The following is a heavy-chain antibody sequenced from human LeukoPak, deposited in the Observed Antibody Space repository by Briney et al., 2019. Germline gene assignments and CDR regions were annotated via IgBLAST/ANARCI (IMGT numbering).Heavy chain of an antibody. D-gene: IGHD4-17*01. Sequence: SGGSLRLSCAASGFTFSSYAMSWVRQAPGKGLEWISAISGSGGSTYYADSVKGRFTISRDNSKNTLYLQMNSLRAEDTAVYYCAKAYSPTTGFDYWGQGTLVTVSS. J-gene: IGHJ4*02. CDR2: ISGSGGST. CDR3: AKAYSPTTGFDY. V-gene: IGHV3-23*01. CDR1: GFTFSSYA.